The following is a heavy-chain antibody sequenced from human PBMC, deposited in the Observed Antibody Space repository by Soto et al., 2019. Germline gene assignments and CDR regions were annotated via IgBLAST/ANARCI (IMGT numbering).Heavy chain of an antibody. D-gene: IGHD3-22*01. Sequence: GGSLRLSCAASGFTFSSYAMHWVRQAPGKGLEWVAVISYDGSNKYYADSVKGRFTISRDNSKNTLYLQMNSLRAEDTAVYYCARDPGAYYYDSSGYYFDYWGQGTLVTVSS. CDR1: GFTFSSYA. CDR2: ISYDGSNK. J-gene: IGHJ4*02. V-gene: IGHV3-30-3*01. CDR3: ARDPGAYYYDSSGYYFDY.